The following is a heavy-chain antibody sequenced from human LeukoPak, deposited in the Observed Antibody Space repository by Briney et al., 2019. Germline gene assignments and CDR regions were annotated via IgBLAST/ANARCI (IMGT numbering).Heavy chain of an antibody. D-gene: IGHD2-15*01. V-gene: IGHV3-30*04. CDR2: ISYDGSNK. CDR3: AREGCSGGSCPDAF. Sequence: PGGSLRLSCAASGFTFSSYAMHWVRQAPGKGLEWVAVISYDGSNKYYADSVKGRFTISRDNSKNTLYLQMNSLRAEDTAVYYCAREGCSGGSCPDAFWGQGTMATVSS. J-gene: IGHJ3*01. CDR1: GFTFSSYA.